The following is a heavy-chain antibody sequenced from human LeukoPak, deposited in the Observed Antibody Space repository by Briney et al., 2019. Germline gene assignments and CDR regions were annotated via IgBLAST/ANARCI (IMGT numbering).Heavy chain of an antibody. Sequence: SETLSLTCTVSGGSISSYYWSWIRQPPGKGLEWIGYIYYSGSTNYNPSLKSRVTISVDTSKNQFSLKLSSVTAADTAVYYCARRAFRGGKATAYYYYYMDVWGKGTTVTVSS. CDR3: ARRAFRGGKATAYYYYYMDV. CDR1: GGSISSYY. J-gene: IGHJ6*03. CDR2: IYYSGST. V-gene: IGHV4-59*01. D-gene: IGHD2-15*01.